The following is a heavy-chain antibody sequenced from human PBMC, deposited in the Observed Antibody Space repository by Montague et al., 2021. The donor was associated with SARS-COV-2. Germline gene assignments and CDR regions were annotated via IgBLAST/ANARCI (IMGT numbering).Heavy chain of an antibody. CDR2: IYYSGST. D-gene: IGHD2-2*01. CDR1: GGSISSSSYY. CDR3: ARQGDQLPLEYWFDP. V-gene: IGHV4-39*01. Sequence: SETLSLTCTVSGGSISSSSYYWGWIRQPPGKGLEWIGSIYYSGSTYYNPSLKSRVTISVDTSKNQFSLKLSSVTAADTAVYYCARQGDQLPLEYWFDPWGQGALVTVSS. J-gene: IGHJ5*02.